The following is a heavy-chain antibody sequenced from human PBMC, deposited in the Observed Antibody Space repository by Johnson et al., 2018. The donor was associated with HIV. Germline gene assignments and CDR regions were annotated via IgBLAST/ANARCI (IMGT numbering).Heavy chain of an antibody. Sequence: QVQLVESGGGVVRPGKSLRLFCAASGFTFSSYAMHWVRQAPGKGLEWVAVVSNDGNNKYYTDSVKGRFTISRDNSRNTLNLQMNNLRAEDTAVYYCAKARDATRQTDALDVWGQGTMVTVSS. J-gene: IGHJ3*01. CDR3: AKARDATRQTDALDV. CDR2: VSNDGNNK. CDR1: GFTFSSYA. V-gene: IGHV3-30*18.